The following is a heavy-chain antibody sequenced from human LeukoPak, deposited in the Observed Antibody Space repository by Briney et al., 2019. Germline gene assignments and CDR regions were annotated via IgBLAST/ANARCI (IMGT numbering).Heavy chain of an antibody. J-gene: IGHJ4*02. CDR1: GFTFSSYS. CDR2: ISGGSSYI. CDR3: ARGQYTQHDY. D-gene: IGHD2-2*02. V-gene: IGHV3-21*01. Sequence: GGSLRLSCAASGFTFSSYSMNWVRQAPGKGLEWVSSISGGSSYIYYADSVMGRFTISRDNAKNSLYLQMNSLRAEDTAVYYCARGQYTQHDYWGQGTLVTVSS.